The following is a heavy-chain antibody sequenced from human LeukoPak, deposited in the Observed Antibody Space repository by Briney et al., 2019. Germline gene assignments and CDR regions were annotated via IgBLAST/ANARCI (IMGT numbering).Heavy chain of an antibody. CDR3: AKDLVGYCSGGSCYSRGFDY. V-gene: IGHV3-30*18. CDR1: GFSFSNFH. CDR2: ISYDGSNK. J-gene: IGHJ4*02. D-gene: IGHD2-15*01. Sequence: GGSLRLSCAASGFSFSNFHMHWVRQAPGKGLEWVAVISYDGSNKYYADSVKGRFTISRDNSKNTLYLQMNSLRAEDTAVYYCAKDLVGYCSGGSCYSRGFDYWGQGTLVTVSS.